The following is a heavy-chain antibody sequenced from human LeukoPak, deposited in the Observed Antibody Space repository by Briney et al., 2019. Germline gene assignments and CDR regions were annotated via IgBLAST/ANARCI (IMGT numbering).Heavy chain of an antibody. D-gene: IGHD6-19*01. CDR2: INHSGST. J-gene: IGHJ6*02. CDR3: ARVASSGWYYYYYGMDV. Sequence: NTGGSLRLSCAASGFTFSSYWMSWVRQAPGKGLEWIGEINHSGSTNYNPSLKSRVTISVDTSKNQFSLKLSSVTAADTAVYYCARVASSGWYYYYYGMDVWGQGTTVTVSS. V-gene: IGHV4-34*01. CDR1: GFTFSSYW.